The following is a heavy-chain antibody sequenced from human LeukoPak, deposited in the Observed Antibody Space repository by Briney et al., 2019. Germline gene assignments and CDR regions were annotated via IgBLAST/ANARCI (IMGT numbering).Heavy chain of an antibody. CDR3: ATGAAVAGTGFDP. Sequence: ASVKVSCKVSGYTLTELSMHWVRQAPGKGLEWLGGFDPEDGETIYAQKFQGRVTMTEDTYTVTAYMELSSLRSEDTAVYYCATGAAVAGTGFDPWGQGTLVTVSS. J-gene: IGHJ5*02. D-gene: IGHD6-19*01. CDR2: FDPEDGET. CDR1: GYTLTELS. V-gene: IGHV1-24*01.